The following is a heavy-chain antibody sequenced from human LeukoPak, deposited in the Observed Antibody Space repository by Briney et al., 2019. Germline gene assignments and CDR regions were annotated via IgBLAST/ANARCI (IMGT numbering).Heavy chain of an antibody. CDR2: VYYSEST. CDR1: GGSISSSNYY. D-gene: IGHD5-18*01. Sequence: SETLSLTCTVSGGSISSSNYYWGWIRQPPGKGLEWIGSVYYSESTYYNPSLKSRVTISVDTSKNQLSLKLSYVTAADTAMYYCARYGRGGYNFDFNYFDYWGQGTLVTVSS. V-gene: IGHV4-39*01. CDR3: ARYGRGGYNFDFNYFDY. J-gene: IGHJ4*02.